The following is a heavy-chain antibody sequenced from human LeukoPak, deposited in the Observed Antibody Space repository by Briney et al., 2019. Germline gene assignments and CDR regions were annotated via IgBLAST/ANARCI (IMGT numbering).Heavy chain of an antibody. CDR1: GYTFTDYY. D-gene: IGHD3-10*01. J-gene: IGHJ4*02. V-gene: IGHV1-2*02. Sequence: ASVKVSCKASGYTFTDYYMHWVRQAPGQGLEWIGWISPDSGRTGFAQKFQGRVTMTRDTSISTAYMELSRLGYDDTAVYYCARDDRETYGSGSYDFDCWGQGTLVTVSS. CDR3: ARDDRETYGSGSYDFDC. CDR2: ISPDSGRT.